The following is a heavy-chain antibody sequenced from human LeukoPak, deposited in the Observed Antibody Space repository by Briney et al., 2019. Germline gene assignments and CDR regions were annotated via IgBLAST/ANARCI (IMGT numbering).Heavy chain of an antibody. CDR1: GGSISSYY. CDR2: IYYSGST. CDR3: ARHKITMVRGVPDY. V-gene: IGHV4-59*01. J-gene: IGHJ4*02. Sequence: KASETLSLTCTVSGGSISSYYWSWIRQPPGKGLEWIGYIYYSGSTNYNPSLKSRVTISVDTSKNQFSLKLSSVTAADTAVYYCARHKITMVRGVPDYWGQGTLVTVSS. D-gene: IGHD3-10*01.